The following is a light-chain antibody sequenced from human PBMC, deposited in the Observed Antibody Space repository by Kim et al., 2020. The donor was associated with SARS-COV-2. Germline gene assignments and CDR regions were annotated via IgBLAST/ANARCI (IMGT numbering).Light chain of an antibody. V-gene: IGLV8-61*01. CDR3: VLYMGSGISV. CDR2: STN. CDR1: SGSVSTAPY. Sequence: GGKVTLTCGLSSGSVSTAPYPSWYQQTPGQAPRTLIYSTNSRSSGVPDRFSGSILGNKAALTITGAQADDESDYYCVLYMGSGISVFGGGTKVTVL. J-gene: IGLJ2*01.